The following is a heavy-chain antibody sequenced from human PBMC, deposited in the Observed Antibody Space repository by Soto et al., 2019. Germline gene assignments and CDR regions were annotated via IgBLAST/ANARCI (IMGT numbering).Heavy chain of an antibody. Sequence: ASVKVSCKASGYTFTGYYMHWVRQAPGQGLERMGWINPNSGGTNYAQKFQGWVTMTRDTSISTAYMELSRLRSDDTAVYYCARDLGYGRYYYGMDVWGQGTMVTVSS. D-gene: IGHD4-17*01. CDR1: GYTFTGYY. CDR3: ARDLGYGRYYYGMDV. V-gene: IGHV1-2*04. CDR2: INPNSGGT. J-gene: IGHJ6*02.